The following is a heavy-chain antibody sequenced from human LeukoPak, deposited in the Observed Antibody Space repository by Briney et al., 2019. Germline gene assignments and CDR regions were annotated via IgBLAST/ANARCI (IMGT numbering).Heavy chain of an antibody. D-gene: IGHD6-13*01. V-gene: IGHV4-4*07. CDR1: RASISDNY. CDR3: TIGGASGSLAH. Sequence: SETLSLTCTVSRASISDNYWSWSRQPAGKALEWIGRTYTSGDTNYNPSLKSRASVSVDTSKNEFYLSLRYVTAADTAVYYCTIGGASGSLAHWGPGTLVTVSS. CDR2: TYTSGDT. J-gene: IGHJ4*02.